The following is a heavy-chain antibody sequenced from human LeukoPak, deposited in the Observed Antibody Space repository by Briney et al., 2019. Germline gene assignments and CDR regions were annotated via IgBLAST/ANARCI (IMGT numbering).Heavy chain of an antibody. CDR1: GFTIGNSD. CDR3: ARADCSSSTCYLRRSWFDP. D-gene: IGHD2-2*01. J-gene: IGHJ5*02. V-gene: IGHV3-21*01. Sequence: GGSLRLSCTASGFTIGNSDMNWDRLAPATGMELVSSISTSTRYRTYNNSVTGRFTNSRDDAKNSLYLEMNSLRAEDTAVYYWARADCSSSTCYLRRSWFDPWGQGTLVTVSS. CDR2: ISTSTRYR.